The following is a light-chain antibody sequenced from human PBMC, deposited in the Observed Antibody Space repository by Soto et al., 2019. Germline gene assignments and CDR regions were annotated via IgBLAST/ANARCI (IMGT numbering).Light chain of an antibody. V-gene: IGLV1-40*01. J-gene: IGLJ2*01. CDR1: SSNIGAGYD. CDR2: GNS. CDR3: QSYDSSLYVV. Sequence: QSVLTQPPSVSGAPGQRVTISCTGNSSNIGAGYDVHWYQQLPGTAPKLLIYGNSNRPSGVPDRFSGSKSGTSASLAITGLQAEDEADYYCQSYDSSLYVVFGGRTKLTVL.